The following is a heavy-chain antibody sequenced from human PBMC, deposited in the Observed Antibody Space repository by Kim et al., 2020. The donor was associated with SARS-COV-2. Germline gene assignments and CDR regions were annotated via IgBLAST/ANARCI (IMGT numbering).Heavy chain of an antibody. Sequence: GSSKYYADAVKGRFTISRDNSKSTLYLQMNSLRAEDTAVYYCARDFYDSSGYSDYWGQGTLVTVSS. CDR3: ARDFYDSSGYSDY. D-gene: IGHD3-22*01. J-gene: IGHJ4*02. V-gene: IGHV3-33*01. CDR2: GSSK.